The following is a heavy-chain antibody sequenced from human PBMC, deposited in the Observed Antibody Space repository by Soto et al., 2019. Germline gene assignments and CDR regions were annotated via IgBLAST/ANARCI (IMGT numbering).Heavy chain of an antibody. V-gene: IGHV3-23*01. CDR3: AKASAPGGTYFPLWF. D-gene: IGHD1-26*01. J-gene: IGHJ4*02. CDR2: ISGSGGST. Sequence: HPGGSLRLSCAGSGFTFSSYGMSWVRQAPGKGLEWVSSISGSGGSTYYADSVKGRFTISRDNSKNTLYLQMNSLRAEDTAVYYCAKASAPGGTYFPLWFWGQGTLVTVSS. CDR1: GFTFSSYG.